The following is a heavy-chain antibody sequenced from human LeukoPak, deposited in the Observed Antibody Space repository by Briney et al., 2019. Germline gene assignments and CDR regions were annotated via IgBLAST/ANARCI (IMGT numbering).Heavy chain of an antibody. CDR2: ISSSSYI. CDR3: ARDATVTTPYFDY. CDR1: GFTISSYS. Sequence: SGGSLRLSCAASGFTISSYSMNWVRQAPGKGLEWVSSISSSSYIYYADSVKGRFTISRDNAKNSLYLQMNSLRAEDTAVYYCARDATVTTPYFDYWGQGTLVTVSS. D-gene: IGHD4-17*01. J-gene: IGHJ4*02. V-gene: IGHV3-21*01.